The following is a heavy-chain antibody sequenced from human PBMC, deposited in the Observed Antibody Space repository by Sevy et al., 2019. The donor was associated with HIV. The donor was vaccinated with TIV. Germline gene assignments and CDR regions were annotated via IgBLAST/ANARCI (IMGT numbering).Heavy chain of an antibody. CDR3: ARAYYYDSSGTFDY. CDR2: INPNSGGT. V-gene: IGHV1-2*02. J-gene: IGHJ4*02. CDR1: GYTFTGYY. D-gene: IGHD3-22*01. Sequence: ASVKVSCKASGYTFTGYYMHWVRQAPGQGLEWMGWINPNSGGTNYAQKFQGRVTMTRDTSISTAYMELSRLRSDDTAVYYCARAYYYDSSGTFDYWGQGTLVTDSS.